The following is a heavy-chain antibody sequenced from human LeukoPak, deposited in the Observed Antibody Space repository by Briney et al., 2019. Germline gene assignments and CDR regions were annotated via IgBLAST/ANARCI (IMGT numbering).Heavy chain of an antibody. V-gene: IGHV4-39*01. D-gene: IGHD3-10*01. CDR3: ARASRGHDY. J-gene: IGHJ4*02. CDR2: IYYSGST. CDR1: GGSISSSSYY. Sequence: SETLSLTCTVSGGSISSSSYYWGWIRQPPGKGLEWIGSIYYSGSTYYNPSLKSRVTISVDTSKNQFSLKLNSVTAADTAVYYCARASRGHDYWGQGTLVTVSS.